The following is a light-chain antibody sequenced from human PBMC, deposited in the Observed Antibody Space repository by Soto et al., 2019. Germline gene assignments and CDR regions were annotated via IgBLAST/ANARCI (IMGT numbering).Light chain of an antibody. V-gene: IGKV3-20*01. Sequence: EIVLTQSPGTLSLSPGERATLSCRASQSVSSYYLAWYQLKPGQAPRLLIYGASSRATGIPDRFSGSGSGTDFTLTISRLEPADFTVYYCQQYGSSPWTFGQGTKVEIK. CDR2: GAS. J-gene: IGKJ1*01. CDR1: QSVSSYY. CDR3: QQYGSSPWT.